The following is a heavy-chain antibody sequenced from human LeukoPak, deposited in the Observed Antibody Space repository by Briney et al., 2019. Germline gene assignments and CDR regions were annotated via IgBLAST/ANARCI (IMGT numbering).Heavy chain of an antibody. D-gene: IGHD3-3*01. V-gene: IGHV1-8*01. Sequence: GASVKVSCKASGYTFTSYDINWVRQATGQGPEWMGWMNPNSGNTGYAQKFQGRVTMTRNTSISTAYMELSSLRSEDTAVYYCARGPNYDFWSGFSWFDPWGQGTLVTVSS. CDR2: MNPNSGNT. J-gene: IGHJ5*02. CDR1: GYTFTSYD. CDR3: ARGPNYDFWSGFSWFDP.